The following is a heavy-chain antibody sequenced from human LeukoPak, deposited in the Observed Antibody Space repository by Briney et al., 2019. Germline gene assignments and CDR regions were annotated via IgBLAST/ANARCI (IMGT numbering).Heavy chain of an antibody. CDR1: VYTFTGYY. CDR2: INPDSGVT. J-gene: IGHJ4*02. V-gene: IGHV1-2*02. Sequence: ASVRVSCKASVYTFTGYYMHWVRQAPGQGLEWMGWINPDSGVTHYAQSLQGRVTMTRDTSISTAYMELSRLRSDDTAVYYCARTRNNHFDYWGQGTLVTVSS. D-gene: IGHD1-14*01. CDR3: ARTRNNHFDY.